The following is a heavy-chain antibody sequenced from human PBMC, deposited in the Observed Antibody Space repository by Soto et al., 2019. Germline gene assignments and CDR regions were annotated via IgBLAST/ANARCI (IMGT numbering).Heavy chain of an antibody. J-gene: IGHJ4*02. CDR2: IYYSGST. CDR1: GGSISSGGYY. CDR3: ARYSSGWSRYPFDY. D-gene: IGHD6-19*01. Sequence: QVQLQESGPGLVKPSQTLSLTCTVSGGSISSGGYYWSWIRQHPGKGLEWIGYIYYSGSTYYNPSLKSRVTISVDTSKNQFSLKLSAVTAADTAVYYWARYSSGWSRYPFDYWGQGTLVTVSS. V-gene: IGHV4-31*03.